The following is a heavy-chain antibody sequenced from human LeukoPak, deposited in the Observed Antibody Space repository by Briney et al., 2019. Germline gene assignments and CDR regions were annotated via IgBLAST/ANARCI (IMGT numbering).Heavy chain of an antibody. V-gene: IGHV3-21*01. CDR1: GFTFSSYS. D-gene: IGHD2-2*03. CDR2: ISSTSNYI. Sequence: PGGSLRLSCAAYGFTFSSYSMNRVRQAPGKGLEWVSSISSTSNYIYYADSVKGRFTISRDNAKHSLYLQMNSLRAEDTAVYYCARGVRDGYCSSTSCYFYWGQGTLVTVSS. J-gene: IGHJ4*02. CDR3: ARGVRDGYCSSTSCYFY.